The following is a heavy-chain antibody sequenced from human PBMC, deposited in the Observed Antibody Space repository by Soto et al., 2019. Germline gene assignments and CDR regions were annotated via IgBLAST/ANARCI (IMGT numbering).Heavy chain of an antibody. CDR3: AKVPVGATGRFDY. CDR2: ISGSGGST. D-gene: IGHD1-26*01. J-gene: IGHJ4*02. CDR1: GFTFSNYA. Sequence: GGSLRLACAGSGFTFSNYAMSWVRQAPGKGLAWVSAISGSGGSTYYADSVKGRFTISRDNSKNTLYLQMNSLRAEDTALYYCAKVPVGATGRFDYWGQGTLVTVSS. V-gene: IGHV3-23*01.